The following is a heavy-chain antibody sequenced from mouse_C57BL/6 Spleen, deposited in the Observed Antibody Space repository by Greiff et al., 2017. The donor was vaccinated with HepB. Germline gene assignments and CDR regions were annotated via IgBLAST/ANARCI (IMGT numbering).Heavy chain of an antibody. CDR2: INPSNGGT. Sequence: QVQLQQPGTELVKPGASVKLSCKASGYTFTSYWMHWVKQRPGQGLEWIGNINPSNGGTNYNEKFKSKATLTVDKSSSTAYMQLSSLTSEDSAVYYCAREGGFITTVVPFAYWGQGTLVTVSA. CDR1: GYTFTSYW. V-gene: IGHV1-53*01. J-gene: IGHJ3*01. CDR3: AREGGFITTVVPFAY. D-gene: IGHD1-1*01.